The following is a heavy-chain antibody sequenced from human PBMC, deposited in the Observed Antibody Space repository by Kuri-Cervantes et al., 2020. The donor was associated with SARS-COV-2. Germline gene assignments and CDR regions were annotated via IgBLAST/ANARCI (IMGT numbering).Heavy chain of an antibody. J-gene: IGHJ3*02. CDR2: INPNSGGT. V-gene: IGHV1-2*02. CDR1: GYTFAGYY. CDR3: ARVNQWLASADI. D-gene: IGHD6-19*01. Sequence: ASVKVSCKASGYTFAGYYMHWVRQAPGQGLEWMGWINPNSGGTNYAQKFQGRVTMTRDTSISTAYMELSRLRSDDTAVYYCARVNQWLASADIWGQGTMVTVSS.